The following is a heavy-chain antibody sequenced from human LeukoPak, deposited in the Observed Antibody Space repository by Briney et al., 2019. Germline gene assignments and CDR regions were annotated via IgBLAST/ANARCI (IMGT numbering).Heavy chain of an antibody. V-gene: IGHV4-39*01. CDR2: IYYSGST. Sequence: SETLSLTCTVSGGSISSRSYYWGWIRQPPGKGLEWIGSIYYSGSTYYNPSLKSRVTISVGTSKNQFSLKLSSVAAADTAVYYCASRYSSSWTLYYYYGMDVWGQGTTVTVSS. CDR3: ASRYSSSWTLYYYYGMDV. CDR1: GGSISSRSYY. J-gene: IGHJ6*02. D-gene: IGHD6-13*01.